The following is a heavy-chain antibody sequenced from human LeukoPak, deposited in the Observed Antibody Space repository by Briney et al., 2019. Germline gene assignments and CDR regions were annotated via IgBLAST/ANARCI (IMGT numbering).Heavy chain of an antibody. D-gene: IGHD1-1*01. CDR1: GGSISSSSYY. CDR3: ARVTPTPTPVGVVDY. V-gene: IGHV4-39*07. J-gene: IGHJ4*02. Sequence: PSETLSLTCTVSGGSISSSSYYWGWIRQPPGKGLEWIGEINHSGSTNYNPSLKSRVTISVDTSKNQFSLKLSSVTAADTAVYYCARVTPTPTPVGVVDYWGQGTLVTVSS. CDR2: INHSGST.